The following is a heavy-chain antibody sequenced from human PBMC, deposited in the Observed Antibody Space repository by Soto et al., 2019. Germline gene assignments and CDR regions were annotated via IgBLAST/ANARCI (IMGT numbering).Heavy chain of an antibody. CDR2: ISGSGGST. D-gene: IGHD3-16*02. J-gene: IGHJ4*02. CDR1: GFTFSSYA. CDR3: AKREAEVISIYYFDY. Sequence: GGSLRLSCAASGFTFSSYAMSWVRQAPGKGLEWVSAISGSGGSTYYADSVKGRFTISRDNSKNTLYLQMNSLRAEDTAVYYWAKREAEVISIYYFDYWGQGTLVTVSS. V-gene: IGHV3-23*01.